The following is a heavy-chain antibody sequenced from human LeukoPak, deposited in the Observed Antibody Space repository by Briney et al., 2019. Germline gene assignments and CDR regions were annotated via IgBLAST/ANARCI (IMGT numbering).Heavy chain of an antibody. CDR2: INHSGST. D-gene: IGHD1/OR15-1a*01. CDR1: GGSFSGYY. J-gene: IGHJ4*02. CDR3: ARVGNSLDY. V-gene: IGHV4-34*01. Sequence: SETLSLTCAVYGGSFSGYYWSWIRQPPGRGLEWIGEINHSGSTNYNPSLKSRVTISVDTSKNQFSLKLSSVTAADTAVYYCARVGNSLDYWGQGTLVTVSS.